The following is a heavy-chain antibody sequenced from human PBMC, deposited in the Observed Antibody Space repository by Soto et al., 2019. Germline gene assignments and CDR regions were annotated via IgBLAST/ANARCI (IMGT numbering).Heavy chain of an antibody. D-gene: IGHD3-3*01. CDR1: GFSFGTYW. Sequence: GGSLRLSCAVSGFSFGTYWMSWVRQAPGKGLEWLASIKQDGSERYYLDSVKGRFTISRDNAKDSLSLQMNSLRGEDTAFYYCARDVGPITIFGEALSGYFDFWGQGTLVTVSS. V-gene: IGHV3-7*03. CDR3: ARDVGPITIFGEALSGYFDF. CDR2: IKQDGSER. J-gene: IGHJ4*02.